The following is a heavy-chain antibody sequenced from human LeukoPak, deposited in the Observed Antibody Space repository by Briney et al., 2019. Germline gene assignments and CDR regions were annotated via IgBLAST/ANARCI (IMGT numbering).Heavy chain of an antibody. V-gene: IGHV4-59*13. CDR3: ARGHNWNDGQDY. CDR1: GISINRFY. D-gene: IGHD1-20*01. Sequence: AETLSLTCTVSGISINRFYWNWFRQTPEGGVEGIGYLYQSGSTIHNPPLKSRLTMSLDASKKQISLSLSSVTAADTAVYFCARGHNWNDGQDYWGQGILVIVSS. CDR2: LYQSGST. J-gene: IGHJ4*02.